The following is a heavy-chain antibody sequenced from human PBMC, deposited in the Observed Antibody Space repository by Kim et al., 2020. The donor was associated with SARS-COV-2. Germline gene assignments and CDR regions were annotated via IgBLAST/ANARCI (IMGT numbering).Heavy chain of an antibody. J-gene: IGHJ3*02. D-gene: IGHD3-3*01. Sequence: GSLRLSCAASGFTFSDYYMSWIRQAPGKGLEWISYISSSSSYTKYADSVKGRFTISRDNAKNSLYLQMNSLRAEDTAVYYCARERLITIFGVVINDAFDIWGQGTMVTVSS. CDR1: GFTFSDYY. CDR3: ARERLITIFGVVINDAFDI. V-gene: IGHV3-11*05. CDR2: ISSSSSYT.